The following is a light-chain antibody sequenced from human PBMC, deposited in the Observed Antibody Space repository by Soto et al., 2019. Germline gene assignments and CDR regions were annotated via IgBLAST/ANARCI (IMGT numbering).Light chain of an antibody. Sequence: DLQLTQSPASVSAAVGDRINISCRASQPIKTWLAWYQQKPGKGPKLLIYTASTLETGVPSRFSGSGPGTDFTLTISSLQPEDAAIYSCQQAASFPFTFGPGAKV. CDR2: TAS. J-gene: IGKJ3*01. CDR1: QPIKTW. V-gene: IGKV1-12*02. CDR3: QQAASFPFT.